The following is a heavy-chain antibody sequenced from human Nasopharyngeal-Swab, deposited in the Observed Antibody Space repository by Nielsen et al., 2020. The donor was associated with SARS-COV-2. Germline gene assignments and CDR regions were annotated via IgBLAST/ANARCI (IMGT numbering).Heavy chain of an antibody. CDR1: GGSFSAYY. J-gene: IGHJ6*03. V-gene: IGHV4-34*01. CDR2: INHSGST. D-gene: IGHD2-2*01. Sequence: SETLSLTCAVYGGSFSAYYWSWIRQPPGKGLEWIGEINHSGSTNYNPSLKSRVTISVDTSKNQFSLKLSSVTAADTAVYYCARGVVTQYYYYYYYMDVWGKGTTVTVSS. CDR3: ARGVVTQYYYYYYYMDV.